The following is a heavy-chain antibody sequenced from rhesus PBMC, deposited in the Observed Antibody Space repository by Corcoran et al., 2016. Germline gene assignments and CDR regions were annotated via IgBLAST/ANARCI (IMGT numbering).Heavy chain of an antibody. CDR1: GFTFGSYY. D-gene: IGHD3-28*01. CDR2: SNTGGGST. J-gene: IGHJ4*01. V-gene: IGHV3-8*01. CDR3: ARLTSGYYTL. Sequence: EVQLVESGGGLVQPGGSLRLSCTGSGFTFGSYYMYWVRQAPGKGLEWVSASNTGGGSTWYTDSVKGRFTISKENAKNTLYLQMDSLRAEDTAVYYCARLTSGYYTLWGQGVLVTVSS.